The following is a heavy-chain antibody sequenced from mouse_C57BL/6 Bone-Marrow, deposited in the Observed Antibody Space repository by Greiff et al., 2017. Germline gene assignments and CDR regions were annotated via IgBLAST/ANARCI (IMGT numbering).Heavy chain of an antibody. CDR2: IYPGDGDT. D-gene: IGHD2-5*01. CDR3: ARSSKAY. V-gene: IGHV1-82*01. Sequence: QVQLQQSGPELVKPGASVKISCKASGYAFSSSWMNWVKQRPGKGLEWIGRIYPGDGDTNYNGKFTGKATLTADKSSSTAYMQLSSLTSDDSAVYFCARSSKAYWGQGALVTAAA. J-gene: IGHJ3*01. CDR1: GYAFSSSW.